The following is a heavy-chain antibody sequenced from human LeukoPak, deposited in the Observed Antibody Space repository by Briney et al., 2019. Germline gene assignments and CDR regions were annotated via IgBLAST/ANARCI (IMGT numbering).Heavy chain of an antibody. CDR3: ARGTSTFIRYFDWLPFFDY. V-gene: IGHV3-7*04. CDR1: GFTFTNYW. J-gene: IGHJ4*01. Sequence: GGSLRLSCVGSGFTFTNYWMSWVRQAPGKGLEWVANINHDGSERHSLDSVRGRFTISRDNARKSVYLQMDSLRAEDTAVYYCARGTSTFIRYFDWLPFFDYWGHGTLV. CDR2: INHDGSER. D-gene: IGHD3-9*01.